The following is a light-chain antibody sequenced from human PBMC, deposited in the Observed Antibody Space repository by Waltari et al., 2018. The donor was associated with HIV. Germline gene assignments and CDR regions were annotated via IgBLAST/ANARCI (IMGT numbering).Light chain of an antibody. CDR2: EVR. Sequence: QSALTQPASVSGSLGQSITISCTGSSSDVGAYKYVSWYQQHPGKAPKLIIYEVRDRPSGVSTRFAGSKSGNTASLTISGLRAEDEATYYCSSYTVTSTLIFGGGTDLTV. J-gene: IGLJ2*01. CDR3: SSYTVTSTLI. CDR1: SSDVGAYKY. V-gene: IGLV2-14*01.